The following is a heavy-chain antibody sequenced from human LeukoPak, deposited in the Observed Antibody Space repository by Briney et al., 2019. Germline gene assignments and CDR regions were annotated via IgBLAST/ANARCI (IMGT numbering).Heavy chain of an antibody. V-gene: IGHV1-46*01. J-gene: IGHJ4*02. CDR2: INPSGGST. CDR1: GYTFTSYY. D-gene: IGHD4-23*01. CDR3: ARGDVGGNSGRGDYFDY. Sequence: ASVKVSCKASGYTFTSYYMHWVRQAPGQGLEWMGIINPSGGSTSYAQKFQGRVTMTRDTSTSTVYMELSSLRSEDTAVYYYARGDVGGNSGRGDYFDYWGQGTLVTVSS.